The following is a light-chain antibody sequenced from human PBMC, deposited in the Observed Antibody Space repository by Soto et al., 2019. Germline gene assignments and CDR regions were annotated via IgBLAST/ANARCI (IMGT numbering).Light chain of an antibody. CDR1: QSVSINY. J-gene: IGKJ5*01. Sequence: IVGTKCPTTLTLSPGERSTLSCGTIQSVSINYLAWYQQKPGQAPRLLIYGASNRATGIPDRFSGSGSGTDFTLTISSLEPEDFVVYYCQQRSNWPPMTFGQGTRLEIK. V-gene: IGKV3D-20*02. CDR2: GAS. CDR3: QQRSNWPPMT.